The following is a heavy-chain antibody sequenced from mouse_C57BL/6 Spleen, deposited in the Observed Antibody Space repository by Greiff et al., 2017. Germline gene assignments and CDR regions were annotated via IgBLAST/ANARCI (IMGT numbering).Heavy chain of an antibody. V-gene: IGHV1-64*01. CDR3: AREGNDGSY. CDR1: GYTFTSYW. D-gene: IGHD2-3*01. CDR2: IFPSSGST. J-gene: IGHJ3*01. Sequence: QVQLKQPGAELVKPGASVKLSCKATGYTFTSYWMHWVKQRPGQGLEWIGMIFPSSGSTNYNEKFKSKATLTADKSSNTAYMQLSSLTTEDSAVYYCAREGNDGSYWGQGTLVTVSA.